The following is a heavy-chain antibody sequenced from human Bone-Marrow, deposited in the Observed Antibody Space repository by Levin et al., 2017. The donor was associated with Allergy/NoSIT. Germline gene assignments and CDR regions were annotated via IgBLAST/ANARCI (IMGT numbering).Heavy chain of an antibody. J-gene: IGHJ4*02. CDR2: VYNRGST. CDR1: GGSIATTSYY. V-gene: IGHV4-39*01. D-gene: IGHD1-1*01. CDR3: AKGVGWNAGDS. Sequence: PSETLSLTCTVSGGSIATTSYYWGWIRQPPGEGLEWIGNVYNRGSTYYNPSLKSRVTISVDTSKNQLSLNLTSVAAADTAMYYCAKGVGWNAGDSWVQGTLVTVSS.